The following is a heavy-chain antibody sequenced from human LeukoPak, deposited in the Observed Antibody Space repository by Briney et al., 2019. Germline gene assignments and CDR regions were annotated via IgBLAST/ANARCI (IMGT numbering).Heavy chain of an antibody. J-gene: IGHJ4*02. D-gene: IGHD3-22*01. CDR1: YYTFTSYG. V-gene: IGHV1-18*01. Sequence: ASVKVSCKAFYYTFTSYGISWVRQAPGQGLEWMGWISAYNGNTNYAQNLQDRVTMTTDTSTSTAYMELGSLRSDDTALYFCARSDYDTSGYFSYWGQGTLVTVSS. CDR3: ARSDYDTSGYFSY. CDR2: ISAYNGNT.